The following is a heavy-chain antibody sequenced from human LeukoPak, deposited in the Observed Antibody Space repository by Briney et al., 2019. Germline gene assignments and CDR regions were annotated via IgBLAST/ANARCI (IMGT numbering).Heavy chain of an antibody. J-gene: IGHJ2*01. V-gene: IGHV3-21*01. D-gene: IGHD6-6*01. Sequence: PGGSLRLSCAASGFTFSSYNMNWVRQAPGKGLEGVSSISSSSSYIYYADSVKGRFTISRDNAKNSLHLQMNSLRAEDTAVYYCARDSSSSDWYFDLWGRGTLVTVSS. CDR3: ARDSSSSDWYFDL. CDR1: GFTFSSYN. CDR2: ISSSSSYI.